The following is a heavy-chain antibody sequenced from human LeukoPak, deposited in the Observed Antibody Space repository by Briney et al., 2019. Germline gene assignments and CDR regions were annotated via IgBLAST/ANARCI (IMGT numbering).Heavy chain of an antibody. CDR3: AKAAYGSGSYFLDY. CDR1: GGSISSSSYY. V-gene: IGHV4-39*07. D-gene: IGHD3-10*01. J-gene: IGHJ4*02. Sequence: PSETLSLTCTVSGGSISSSSYYWGWLRQPPGTGLEWIGSIYYSGSTYYNPSLKSRVTISVDTSKNQFSLKLSSVTAADTAVYYCAKAAYGSGSYFLDYWGQGTLVTVSS. CDR2: IYYSGST.